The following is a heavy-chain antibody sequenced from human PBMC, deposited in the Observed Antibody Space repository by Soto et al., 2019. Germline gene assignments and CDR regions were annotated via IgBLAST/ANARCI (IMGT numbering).Heavy chain of an antibody. V-gene: IGHV4-30-2*01. CDR2: IYHSGST. J-gene: IGHJ6*02. CDR1: GGSIGSGGYS. Sequence: SETRSLTCAVSGGSIGSGGYSWTWIRQPPGKGLEWIGYIYHSGSTYYNPSLKSRVTISVDRSKNQFSLNLNSVTAADTAVYYCSRVPDVWGQGTTVT. CDR3: SRVPDV.